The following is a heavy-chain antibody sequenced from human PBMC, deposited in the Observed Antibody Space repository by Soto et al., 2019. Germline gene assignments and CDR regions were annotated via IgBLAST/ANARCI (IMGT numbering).Heavy chain of an antibody. D-gene: IGHD3-10*02. CDR2: ISTTSTYI. V-gene: IGHV3-21*01. CDR1: GFTFSGDA. J-gene: IGHJ6*02. CDR3: VRDYVMDV. Sequence: GGSLRLSCAASGFTFSGDAMNWVRQAPGKGLEWVSSISTTSTYIYYADSVKGRFTISRDNAKNSLHLQMNSLRAEDTAVYYCVRDYVMDVWGQGTTVTVSS.